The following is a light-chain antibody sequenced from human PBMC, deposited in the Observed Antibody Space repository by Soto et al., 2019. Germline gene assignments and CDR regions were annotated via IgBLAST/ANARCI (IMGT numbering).Light chain of an antibody. CDR3: QQYGSSLFT. CDR2: GAS. CDR1: QSVSSSY. V-gene: IGKV3-20*01. Sequence: EVVLTQSPDTLSLPPGERATLSCRASQSVSSSYLAWYQQKPGQAPRLLIYGASSRATGIPDRFSGSGSGTDFTLTISRLEPEDFAVYYCQQYGSSLFTFGPGTKVDIK. J-gene: IGKJ3*01.